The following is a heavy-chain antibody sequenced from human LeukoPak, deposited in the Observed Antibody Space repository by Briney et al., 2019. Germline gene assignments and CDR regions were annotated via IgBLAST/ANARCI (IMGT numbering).Heavy chain of an antibody. CDR1: GGSISSTSYY. CDR3: ARVGARLLYFDY. D-gene: IGHD1-26*01. V-gene: IGHV4-39*07. J-gene: IGHJ4*02. CDR2: FYYTEST. Sequence: SETLSLTCTVSGGSISSTSYYWGWIRQPPGKGLEWIGSFYYTESTYYNPSLKSRVTISVDTSKNQFSLKLSSVTAADTAVYYCARVGARLLYFDYWGQGTLVTVSS.